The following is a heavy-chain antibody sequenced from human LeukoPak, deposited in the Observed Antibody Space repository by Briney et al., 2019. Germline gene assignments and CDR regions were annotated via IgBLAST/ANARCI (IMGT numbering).Heavy chain of an antibody. CDR2: MNPNSGNT. D-gene: IGHD3-3*01. V-gene: IGHV1-8*01. J-gene: IGHJ4*02. CDR3: ATGASFFDYDFWSGYYVDLY. Sequence: ASVKVSCKASGYTFTSYDINWVRQATGQGLEWMGWMNPNSGNTGYAQKFQGRVTMTRNTSISTAYMELSSLRAEDTAVYYCATGASFFDYDFWSGYYVDLYWGQGTLVTVSS. CDR1: GYTFTSYD.